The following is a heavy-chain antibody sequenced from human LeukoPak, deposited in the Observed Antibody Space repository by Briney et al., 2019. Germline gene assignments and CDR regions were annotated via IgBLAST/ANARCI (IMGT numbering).Heavy chain of an antibody. CDR2: INQDGSEK. V-gene: IGHV3-7*02. CDR1: GVTFSSYW. CDR3: ARPYDSNRDHSGYGY. J-gene: IGHJ4*02. Sequence: GGSLRLSCAASGVTFSSYWMAWVRQAPGKGLEWVANINQDGSEKYYVDSVRGRFTISRDNAKNSLYLQMNSLRAEDTAVYYCARPYDSNRDHSGYGYWGRGTLVTVSS. D-gene: IGHD5-12*01.